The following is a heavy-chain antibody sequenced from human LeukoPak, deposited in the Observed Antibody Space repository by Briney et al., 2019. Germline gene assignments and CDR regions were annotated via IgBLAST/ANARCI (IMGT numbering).Heavy chain of an antibody. CDR2: ITNSSSYI. CDR1: GFTFSRYS. J-gene: IGHJ3*02. V-gene: IGHV3-21*01. D-gene: IGHD6-25*01. Sequence: GGTLGLSCASSGFTFSRYSMNCVRQASGKALEWVSSITNSSSYIYYADSVKGRFTISRDNAKNSLYLQMNSLRAEDTAVYYCARDAEYSTGAFDIWGQGTMVTVSS. CDR3: ARDAEYSTGAFDI.